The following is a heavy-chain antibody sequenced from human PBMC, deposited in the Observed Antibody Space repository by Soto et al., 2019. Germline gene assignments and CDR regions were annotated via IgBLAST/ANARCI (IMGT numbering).Heavy chain of an antibody. J-gene: IGHJ6*02. V-gene: IGHV3-49*03. CDR1: GFTFGDYA. CDR2: IRSKAYGGTT. D-gene: IGHD3-10*01. Sequence: PGGSLRLSCTASGFTFGDYAMSWFRQAPGKGLEWVGFIRSKAYGGTTEYAASVKGRFTISRDDSKNTVYLQMNSLKTEDTAVYYCTTEPEEIPNYGSGSYYPKYYYYYYGMDVWGQGTTVTVSS. CDR3: TTEPEEIPNYGSGSYYPKYYYYYYGMDV.